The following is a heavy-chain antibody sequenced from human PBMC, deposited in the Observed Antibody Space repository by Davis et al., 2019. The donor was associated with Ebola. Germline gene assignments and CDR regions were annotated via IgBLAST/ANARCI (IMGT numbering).Heavy chain of an antibody. V-gene: IGHV4-38-2*02. Sequence: PGGSLGLSCTVSGYSISSGYYWGWIRQPPGKGLEWIGSIYHSGSTYYNPSLKSRVTISVDTSKNQFSLKLSSVTAADTAVYYCARATRIRVPGGMDVWGKGTTVTVSS. CDR3: ARATRIRVPGGMDV. CDR2: IYHSGST. D-gene: IGHD5-12*01. J-gene: IGHJ6*04. CDR1: GYSISSGYY.